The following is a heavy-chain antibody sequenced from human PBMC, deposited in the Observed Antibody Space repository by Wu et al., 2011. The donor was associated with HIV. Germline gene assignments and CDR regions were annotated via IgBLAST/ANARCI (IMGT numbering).Heavy chain of an antibody. Sequence: VQLVQSGAEVKKARESLKISCKASGYRFYRQWIGWVRQMPGKGLEWMGIIYPGDSDTRYSPSFQGQVTISADKSISTAYLQWSSLKASDTAMYYCARQRELTSIDYWGQGTLVTVSS. CDR2: IYPGDSDT. V-gene: IGHV5-51*01. J-gene: IGHJ4*02. CDR3: ARQRELTSIDY. D-gene: IGHD1-26*01. CDR1: GYRFYRQW.